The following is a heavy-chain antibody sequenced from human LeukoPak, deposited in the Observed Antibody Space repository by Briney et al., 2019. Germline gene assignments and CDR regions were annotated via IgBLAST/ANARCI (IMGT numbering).Heavy chain of an antibody. CDR2: IIPLFGSA. CDR1: GGNFSSYV. J-gene: IGHJ4*02. CDR3: AREPHGRYDILTGYYASYYFDY. V-gene: IGHV1-69*13. D-gene: IGHD3-9*01. Sequence: SVKVSCKESGGNFSSYVITWVRQAPGQGLEWVGGIIPLFGSANYAQKVQGRVTITADSSTRLSYMVLSNLRSDDTAVYYCAREPHGRYDILTGYYASYYFDYWGQGTLVTVSS.